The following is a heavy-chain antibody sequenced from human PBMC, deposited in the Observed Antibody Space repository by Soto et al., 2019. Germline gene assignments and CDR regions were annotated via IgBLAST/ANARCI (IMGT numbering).Heavy chain of an antibody. CDR3: AKAPNYYDSSGPDY. J-gene: IGHJ4*02. CDR2: ISGSGGST. Sequence: LRLSCAASGFTFSSYAMSWVRQAPGKGLEWVSAISGSGGSTYYADSVKGRFTISRDNSKNTLYLQMNSLRAEDTAVYYCAKAPNYYDSSGPDYWGQGTLVTVSS. CDR1: GFTFSSYA. D-gene: IGHD3-22*01. V-gene: IGHV3-23*01.